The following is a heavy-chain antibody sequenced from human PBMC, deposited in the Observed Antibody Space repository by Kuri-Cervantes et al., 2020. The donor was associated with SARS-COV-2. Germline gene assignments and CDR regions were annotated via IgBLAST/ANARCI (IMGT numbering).Heavy chain of an antibody. Sequence: SQTLSLTCAVYGGSFSGYYWSWIRQPPGKGLEWIGEINHSGSTNYNPSLKSRVTISVDTSKNQFSLRLSSVTAADTAVYYCARRAAAGTILLDYWGQGTLVTVSS. CDR1: GGSFSGYY. V-gene: IGHV4-34*01. CDR3: ARRAAAGTILLDY. CDR2: INHSGST. D-gene: IGHD6-13*01. J-gene: IGHJ4*02.